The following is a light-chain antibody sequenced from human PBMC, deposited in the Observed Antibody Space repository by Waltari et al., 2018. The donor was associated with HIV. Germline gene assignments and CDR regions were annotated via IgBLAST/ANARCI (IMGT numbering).Light chain of an antibody. V-gene: IGLV2-14*03. J-gene: IGLJ1*01. CDR2: DVS. CDR3: SSYTSSSTPVYV. Sequence: QSALTQPASVSGSPGQSITISCTGTNSDVGGYNYVSWYQQHPGKAPKLMIYDVSNRPSGVSNRFSGSKSGNTASLTISGLQAEDEADYYCSSYTSSSTPVYVFGTGTKVTVL. CDR1: NSDVGGYNY.